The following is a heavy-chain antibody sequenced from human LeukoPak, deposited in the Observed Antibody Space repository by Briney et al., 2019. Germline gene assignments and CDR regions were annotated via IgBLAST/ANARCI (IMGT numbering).Heavy chain of an antibody. Sequence: ASVKVSCKASGYTFTSYDINWVRQAPGQGLEWMGWMNPNSGNTGYAQKFQGRVTMTRNTSISTAYMELSSLRSEDTAVYYCARGIAVSRWATGYWGQGTLVTVSS. V-gene: IGHV1-8*01. CDR2: MNPNSGNT. J-gene: IGHJ4*02. D-gene: IGHD6-19*01. CDR3: ARGIAVSRWATGY. CDR1: GYTFTSYD.